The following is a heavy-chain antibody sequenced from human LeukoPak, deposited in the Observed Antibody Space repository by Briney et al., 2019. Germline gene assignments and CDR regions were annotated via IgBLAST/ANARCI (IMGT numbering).Heavy chain of an antibody. D-gene: IGHD1-26*01. CDR2: IRYDGSNK. CDR1: GLTFSSYG. CDR3: ANLYSGSPSDAFDV. Sequence: GGSLRLSCAASGLTFSSYGMHWVRQAPGKGLEWVAFIRYDGSNKYYADSVKGRFTISRDNSKNTLYLQMNSLRAEDTAVYYCANLYSGSPSDAFDVWGQGAMVTVSS. J-gene: IGHJ3*01. V-gene: IGHV3-30*02.